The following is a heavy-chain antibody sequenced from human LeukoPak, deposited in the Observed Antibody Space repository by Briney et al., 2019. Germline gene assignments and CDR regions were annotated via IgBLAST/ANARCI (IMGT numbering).Heavy chain of an antibody. Sequence: PGGSLRLSRAASGFTFSSYAMHWVRQAPGKGLEWVAVISYDGSNKYYADSVKGRFTISRDNSKNTLYLQMNSLRAEDTAVYYCARDVTASVVVSLAGFDPWGQGTLVTVSS. CDR3: ARDVTASVVVSLAGFDP. V-gene: IGHV3-30*04. CDR2: ISYDGSNK. J-gene: IGHJ5*02. D-gene: IGHD2-15*01. CDR1: GFTFSSYA.